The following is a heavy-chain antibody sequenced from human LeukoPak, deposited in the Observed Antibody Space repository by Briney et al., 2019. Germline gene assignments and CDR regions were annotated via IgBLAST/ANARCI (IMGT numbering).Heavy chain of an antibody. D-gene: IGHD3-10*02. CDR3: AELGITMIGGV. Sequence: GGSLRLSCAASGFTYSSYEMNWVRQAPGKGLEWVSYISSSGSTIYYADSVKGRFTISRDNAKNSLYLQMNSLRAEDTAVYYCAELGITMIGGVWGKGTTVTISS. CDR2: ISSSGSTI. J-gene: IGHJ6*04. CDR1: GFTYSSYE. V-gene: IGHV3-48*03.